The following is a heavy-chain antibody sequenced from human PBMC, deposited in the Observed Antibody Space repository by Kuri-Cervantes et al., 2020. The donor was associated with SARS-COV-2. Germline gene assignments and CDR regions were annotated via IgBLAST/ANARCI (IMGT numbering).Heavy chain of an antibody. Sequence: GGSLRLSCKGSGYSFTSYWIGWVRRMPGKGLEWMGIIYPGDSDTRYSPSFQGQVTISADKSISTAYLQWSSLKASDTAMYYCARRYYYDSSGYRPKDYYFDYWGQGTLVTVSS. D-gene: IGHD3-22*01. CDR3: ARRYYYDSSGYRPKDYYFDY. CDR1: GYSFTSYW. V-gene: IGHV5-51*01. CDR2: IYPGDSDT. J-gene: IGHJ4*02.